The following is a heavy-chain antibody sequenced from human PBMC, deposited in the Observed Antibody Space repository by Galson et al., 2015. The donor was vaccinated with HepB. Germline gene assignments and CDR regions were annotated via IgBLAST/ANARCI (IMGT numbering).Heavy chain of an antibody. V-gene: IGHV1-18*01. CDR3: ARDIAVAGTSGGMDV. J-gene: IGHJ6*02. D-gene: IGHD6-19*01. CDR2: ISAYNGNT. Sequence: SVKVSCKASGYTFTSYGISWVRQAPGQGLEWMGWISAYNGNTNYAQKLQGRVTMTTDTSTSTAYMELRSLRSDDTAVYYCARDIAVAGTSGGMDVWGQGTTVTVSS. CDR1: GYTFTSYG.